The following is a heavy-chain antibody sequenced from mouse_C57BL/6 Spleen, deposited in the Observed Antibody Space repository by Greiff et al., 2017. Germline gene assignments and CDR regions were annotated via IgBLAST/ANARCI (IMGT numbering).Heavy chain of an antibody. J-gene: IGHJ4*01. CDR3: ARWPLYDGSTGAMDY. D-gene: IGHD2-3*01. Sequence: QVQLQQPGAECVKPGASVKLSCKASGYTFTSYWMHWVKQRPGRGLARIGRIDPNSGGTKYNEMVKSKATLPVAKPSSTAYMQLSSLTAEDSAVYYCARWPLYDGSTGAMDYRGQGGSVTVTS. V-gene: IGHV1-72*01. CDR1: GYTFTSYW. CDR2: IDPNSGGT.